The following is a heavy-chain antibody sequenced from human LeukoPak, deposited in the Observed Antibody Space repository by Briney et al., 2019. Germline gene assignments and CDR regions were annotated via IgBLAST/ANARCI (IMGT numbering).Heavy chain of an antibody. V-gene: IGHV4-39*07. CDR1: GGAITTRSYF. CDR2: IFYSGST. Sequence: PSETLSLTCTVSGGAITTRSYFWGWIRQPPGKGLEWIGHIFYSGSTYYNPSLTSRVTISVDTSKNQFSLRLSSVTAADTAIYYCARGPFRGTGDGALDIWGQGTMVTVS. J-gene: IGHJ3*02. D-gene: IGHD1-26*01. CDR3: ARGPFRGTGDGALDI.